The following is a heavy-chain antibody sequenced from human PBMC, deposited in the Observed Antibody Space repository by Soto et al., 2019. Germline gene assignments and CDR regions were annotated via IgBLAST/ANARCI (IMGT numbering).Heavy chain of an antibody. Sequence: NLSLTCAVYGGSFSGYYWSWIRQPPGKGLEWIGEINHSGSTNYNPSLKSRVTISVDTSKNQFSLKLSSVTAADTAVYYCARGHCSSTSCYMRYYYYGMDVWGQGTTVTVSS. CDR3: ARGHCSSTSCYMRYYYYGMDV. J-gene: IGHJ6*02. D-gene: IGHD2-2*02. V-gene: IGHV4-34*01. CDR2: INHSGST. CDR1: GGSFSGYY.